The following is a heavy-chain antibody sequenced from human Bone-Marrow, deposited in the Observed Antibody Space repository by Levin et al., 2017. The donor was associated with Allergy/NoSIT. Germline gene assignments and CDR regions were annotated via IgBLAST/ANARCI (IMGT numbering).Heavy chain of an antibody. V-gene: IGHV3-30*04. D-gene: IGHD5-18*01. CDR2: ISYDGFNT. CDR3: ARSLKSGYNYGAFDP. J-gene: IGHJ5*02. CDR1: GFTFKTYA. Sequence: GGSLRLSCAASGFTFKTYAMHWVRQSPGKGLEWVAIISYDGFNTYYADSVKGRFTISRDNSKNTLSLQMNSLRSEDTAIYYCARSLKSGYNYGAFDPWGQGTLVTVSS.